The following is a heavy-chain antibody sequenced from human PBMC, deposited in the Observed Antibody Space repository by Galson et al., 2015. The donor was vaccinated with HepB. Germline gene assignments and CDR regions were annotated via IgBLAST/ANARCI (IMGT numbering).Heavy chain of an antibody. D-gene: IGHD3-3*01. J-gene: IGHJ3*02. V-gene: IGHV4-61*01. CDR2: IHYTGTT. CDR1: GDSVSDGSYY. CDR3: ARAGILPISVRAQGSPHI. Sequence: TLSLTCTISGDSVSDGSYYWSWIRQPPGKGLEWTGYIHYTGTTKYSPSLLTRVTILVDTSKNQFSLNLRSVTAADTAVYFCARAGILPISVRAQGSPHIRGRGTLVPVPS.